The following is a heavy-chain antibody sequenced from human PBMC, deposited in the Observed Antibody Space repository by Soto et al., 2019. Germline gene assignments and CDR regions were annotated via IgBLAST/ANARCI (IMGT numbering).Heavy chain of an antibody. CDR1: GGTFSSYA. V-gene: IGHV1-69*12. CDR3: ASVAYPPWLVAKQWFGELLPDY. D-gene: IGHD3-10*01. J-gene: IGHJ4*02. CDR2: IIPIFGTA. Sequence: QVQLVQSGAEVKKPGSSVKVSCKASGGTFSSYAISWVRQAPGQGLEWMGGIIPIFGTANYAQKFQGRVTITADESTSTAYMELSSLRSEDTAVYYCASVAYPPWLVAKQWFGELLPDYWGQGTLVTVSS.